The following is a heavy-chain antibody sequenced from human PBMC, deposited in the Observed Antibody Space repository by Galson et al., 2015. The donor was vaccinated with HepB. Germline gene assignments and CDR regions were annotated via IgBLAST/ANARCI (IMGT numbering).Heavy chain of an antibody. Sequence: SLRLSCAASGFTFSDYYMSWIRQTPGKGLEWVSYISSSSSYTKYADSVKGRFTISRDNTKNSLYLQMNSLRAEDTAVYYCVRDEESVGVAMRYFQHWGQGTLVTVSS. D-gene: IGHD1-26*01. CDR1: GFTFSDYY. CDR2: ISSSSSYT. V-gene: IGHV3-11*05. J-gene: IGHJ1*01. CDR3: VRDEESVGVAMRYFQH.